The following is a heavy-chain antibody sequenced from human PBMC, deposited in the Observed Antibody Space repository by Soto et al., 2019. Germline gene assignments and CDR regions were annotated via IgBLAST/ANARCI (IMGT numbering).Heavy chain of an antibody. CDR1: GFTFSSYA. CDR3: AKYYCSSTRCYKGLEY. V-gene: IGHV3-23*01. Sequence: GGSLRLSCAASGFTFSSYAMSGVRQAPGKGLEWISAIGGSAGITYYADSVKGRFTISRDNSKNTLYMQMNSLRAEDTAVYYCAKYYCSSTRCYKGLEYWGQGTLVTVSS. CDR2: IGGSAGIT. J-gene: IGHJ4*02. D-gene: IGHD2-2*02.